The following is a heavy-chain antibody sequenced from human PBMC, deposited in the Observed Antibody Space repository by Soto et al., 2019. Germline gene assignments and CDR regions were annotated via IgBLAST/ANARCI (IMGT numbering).Heavy chain of an antibody. D-gene: IGHD6-6*01. CDR3: ASSEYSSSFIHFDY. CDR1: GGSISSSSYY. CDR2: IYYSGST. V-gene: IGHV4-39*01. Sequence: QLQLQESGPGLVKPSETLSLTCTVSGGSISSSSYYWGWIRQPPGKGLEWIGSIYYSGSTYYNPSLKSRVTIAVDTSKNQFSLKLSSVTAAGTAVYYWASSEYSSSFIHFDYWGQGTLVTVSS. J-gene: IGHJ4*02.